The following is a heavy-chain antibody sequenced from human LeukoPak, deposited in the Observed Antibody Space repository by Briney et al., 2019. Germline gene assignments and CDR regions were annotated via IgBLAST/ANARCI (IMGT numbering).Heavy chain of an antibody. Sequence: SGGSLRLSCAVSGFTFTTYAMTWVRQAPGKGLEWVSAISGSGSSTYYADSVKGRFTISRDNSKNTLYLQMNSLRGEDTALYFCANEVRPNDYWGQGTLVTVSS. V-gene: IGHV3-23*01. D-gene: IGHD4/OR15-4a*01. CDR2: ISGSGSST. CDR1: GFTFTTYA. J-gene: IGHJ4*02. CDR3: ANEVRPNDY.